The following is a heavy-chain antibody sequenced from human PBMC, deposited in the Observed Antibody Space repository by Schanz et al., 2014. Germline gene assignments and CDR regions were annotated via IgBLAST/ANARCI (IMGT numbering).Heavy chain of an antibody. CDR1: GGTFSTYP. Sequence: QVQLVQSGAEAKKPGSSVKVSCKASGGTFSTYPINWLRQAPGQGLEWMGMINPSGGSTTYAQKFQGRVTMTRDTSTSTVYMEWSSLRSEDTAVYYCARDGVDAAAGGNYWGQGTLVTVSS. CDR3: ARDGVDAAAGGNY. D-gene: IGHD6-13*01. J-gene: IGHJ4*02. V-gene: IGHV1-46*03. CDR2: INPSGGST.